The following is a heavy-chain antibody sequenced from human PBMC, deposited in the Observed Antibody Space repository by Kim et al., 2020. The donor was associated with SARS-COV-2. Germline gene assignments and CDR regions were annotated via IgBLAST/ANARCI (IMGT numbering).Heavy chain of an antibody. CDR1: GGTFSSYP. CDR3: ATSSYIVGATTLVYYYGMDV. CDR2: IIPILGIA. D-gene: IGHD1-26*01. Sequence: SVKVSCKASGGTFSSYPISWVRQAPGQGLEWMGRIIPILGIANYAQKFQGRVTITADKSTSTAYMELSSLRSEDTAVYYCATSSYIVGATTLVYYYGMDVWGQGTTVTVSS. V-gene: IGHV1-69*02. J-gene: IGHJ6*02.